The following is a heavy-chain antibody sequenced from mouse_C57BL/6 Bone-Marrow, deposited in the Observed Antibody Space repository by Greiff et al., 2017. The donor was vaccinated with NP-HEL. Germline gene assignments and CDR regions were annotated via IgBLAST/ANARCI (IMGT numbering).Heavy chain of an antibody. CDR3: ARGVYEAMDY. D-gene: IGHD1-1*01. Sequence: QVQLQQPGAELVKPGASVKLSCKASGYTFTSYCMHWVKQRPGQGLEWIGMIHPYSGSTNYNEKFKSKATLTVDKSSSTAYMQLRSLTSEDSAVYYCARGVYEAMDYWGKGTSVTVSS. CDR2: IHPYSGST. CDR1: GYTFTSYC. J-gene: IGHJ4*01. V-gene: IGHV1-64*01.